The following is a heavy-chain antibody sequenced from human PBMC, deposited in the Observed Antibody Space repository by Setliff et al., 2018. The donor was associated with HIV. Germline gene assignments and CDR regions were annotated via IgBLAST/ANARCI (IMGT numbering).Heavy chain of an antibody. D-gene: IGHD3-10*01. Sequence: PSETLSLTCTAPSGSFSPDCYNWNWIRQTPGKGLEWIGTFFHTGSISYNPSLRSRVTMSVDTSENLFSLRLIFVTAADTGVYYCGRGWFDPWGQGTLVTVSS. CDR1: SGSFSPDCYN. CDR2: FFHTGSI. J-gene: IGHJ5*02. V-gene: IGHV4-61*01. CDR3: GRGWFDP.